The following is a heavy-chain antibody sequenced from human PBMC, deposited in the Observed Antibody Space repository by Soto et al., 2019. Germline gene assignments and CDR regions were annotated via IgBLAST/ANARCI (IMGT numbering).Heavy chain of an antibody. J-gene: IGHJ6*02. V-gene: IGHV4-39*07. CDR1: GGSITSNSYF. D-gene: IGHD3-10*01. CDR3: ARRGYGPGFPYYYGMDV. CDR2: IYYSGST. Sequence: SETLSLTCTVSGGSITSNSYFWAWIRQPPGKGLGWIGSIYYSGSTNYNPSLKSRVTMSVDTPKNQFSLKLSSVTAADTAVYYCARRGYGPGFPYYYGMDVWGQGTTVTVSS.